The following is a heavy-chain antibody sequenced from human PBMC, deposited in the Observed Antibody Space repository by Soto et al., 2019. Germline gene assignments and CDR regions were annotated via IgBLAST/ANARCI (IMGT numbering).Heavy chain of an antibody. D-gene: IGHD3-16*01. CDR2: SSGSCGYT. J-gene: IGHJ6*02. V-gene: IGHV3-11*06. CDR3: ARSSGRRHVFTFDYGLDV. Sequence: QVQLVESGGGLVEPGGSLRLSCAASGFSVGDNYMTWIRQAPGKGLEWLSYSSGSCGYTNYADSVKGRFTISRDNAKNALLLQRDSLRAEDTAVYFCARSSGRRHVFTFDYGLDVWGQGTRVTVSS. CDR1: GFSVGDNY.